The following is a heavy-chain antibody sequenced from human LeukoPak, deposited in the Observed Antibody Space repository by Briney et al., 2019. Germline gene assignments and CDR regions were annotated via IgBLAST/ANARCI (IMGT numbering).Heavy chain of an antibody. V-gene: IGHV3-23*01. CDR2: ISGTGGDT. D-gene: IGHD6-13*01. CDR1: GLTFSRRA. CDR3: SLVPNY. Sequence: GGSLRLSCAASGLTFSRRAMSWVRQAPGKGLEWVSAISGTGGDTYYADSVKGRFTISRDNSKNTLYLQMNSLRAEDTAVYYCSLVPNYWGQGTLVTVSS. J-gene: IGHJ4*02.